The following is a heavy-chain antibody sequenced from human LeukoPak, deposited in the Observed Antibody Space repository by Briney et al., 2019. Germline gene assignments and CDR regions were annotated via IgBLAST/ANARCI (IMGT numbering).Heavy chain of an antibody. CDR1: GGSISSYF. J-gene: IGHJ4*02. CDR2: IYDSGST. Sequence: PSETLSLTCTVSGGSISSYFWSWIRQPPGKGLEWIGYIYDSGSTNYNPSFKSRVTISVDTPKNQFSLKLSSVTAADTGVYYCASGYSSGWYGVWGQGTLVTVSS. V-gene: IGHV4-59*08. D-gene: IGHD6-19*01. CDR3: ASGYSSGWYGV.